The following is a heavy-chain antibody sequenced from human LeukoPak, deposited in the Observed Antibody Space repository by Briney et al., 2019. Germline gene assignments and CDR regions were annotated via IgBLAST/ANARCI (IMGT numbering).Heavy chain of an antibody. V-gene: IGHV3-23*01. D-gene: IGHD4-17*01. J-gene: IGHJ4*02. CDR2: ISGSGGST. CDR1: GLTFSRYA. CDR3: AKKVRYGEVDY. Sequence: GGSLRLSCAASGLTFSRYAMSWVRQAPGKGLDWVSTISGSGGSTYYADSVKGRFTISRDNPKNTLYLQMSSLRAEDTAIYYCAKKVRYGEVDYWGQGTLVTVSS.